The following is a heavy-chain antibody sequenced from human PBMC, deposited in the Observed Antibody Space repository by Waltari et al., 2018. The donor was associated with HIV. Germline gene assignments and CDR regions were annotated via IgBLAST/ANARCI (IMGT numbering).Heavy chain of an antibody. Sequence: QVRLQESGPGLVKPSQTLSLTCTVSGGSISRGTYFWSWIRQPPGKGLEWIGYIYHSGDSYYNPSLKSRVTISMDTSKKQFSLRLSSVTAADTAVYYCARGGDFWSGFPVWGQGTTVTISS. J-gene: IGHJ6*02. D-gene: IGHD3-3*01. CDR3: ARGGDFWSGFPV. CDR2: IYHSGDS. CDR1: GGSISRGTYF. V-gene: IGHV4-30-4*01.